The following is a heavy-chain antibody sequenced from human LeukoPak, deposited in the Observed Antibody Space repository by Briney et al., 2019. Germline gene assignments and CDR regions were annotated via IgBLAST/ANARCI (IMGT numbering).Heavy chain of an antibody. CDR1: GFTFSDHY. CDR3: ARAPSGWSDYWYFDL. J-gene: IGHJ2*01. Sequence: GGSLRLSCEVSGFTFSDHYMSWIRQAPGKRLEWVSYISSGSTYTNYADSVEGRLTISRDNAKNSLYLQMNSLRAEDTAVYYCARAPSGWSDYWYFDLWGRGTLVTVSS. V-gene: IGHV3-11*05. D-gene: IGHD6-19*01. CDR2: ISSGSTYT.